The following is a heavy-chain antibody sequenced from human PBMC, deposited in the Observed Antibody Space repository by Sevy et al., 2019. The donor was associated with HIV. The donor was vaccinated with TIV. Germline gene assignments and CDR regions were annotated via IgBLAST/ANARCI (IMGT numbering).Heavy chain of an antibody. CDR3: AKVLEDYYDSSGYPDPYDY. J-gene: IGHJ4*02. CDR1: GFTFSSYA. V-gene: IGHV3-23*01. D-gene: IGHD3-22*01. Sequence: GGSLRLSCAASGFTFSSYAMSWVRQAPGKGLEWVSAISGSGGSTNYADSVKGRFTNSRDNSKNTMYLQMNSLRAEDTAEYYCAKVLEDYYDSSGYPDPYDYWGQGTLVTASS. CDR2: ISGSGGST.